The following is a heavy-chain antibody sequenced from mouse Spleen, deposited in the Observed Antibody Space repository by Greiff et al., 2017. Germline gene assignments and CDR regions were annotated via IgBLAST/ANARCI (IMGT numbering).Heavy chain of an antibody. CDR1: GFTFSSYA. Sequence: EVMLVESGGGLVKLGGSLKLSCAASGFTFSSYAMSWVRQTPEKRLEWVATISSGGGNTYYPDSVKGRFTISRDNAKNTLYLQMSSLKSEDTAMYDCARPARATGYAMDYWGQGTSVTVSS. CDR2: ISSGGGNT. J-gene: IGHJ4*01. CDR3: ARPARATGYAMDY. D-gene: IGHD3-1*01. V-gene: IGHV5-9*01.